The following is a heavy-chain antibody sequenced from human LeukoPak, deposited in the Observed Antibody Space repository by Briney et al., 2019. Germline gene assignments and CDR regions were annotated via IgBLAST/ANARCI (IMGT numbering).Heavy chain of an antibody. J-gene: IGHJ6*02. CDR3: AKERIAPAGAEGYGMDV. CDR1: GFTFSNYA. Sequence: GGSLRLSCAASGFTFSNYAMSWVRQAPGKGLEWVSAISGSGDSTYYADSVKGRFTISRDNSKNTLYLQMNSLRAEDTAEYYCAKERIAPAGAEGYGMDVWGQGTTVTVSS. CDR2: ISGSGDST. V-gene: IGHV3-23*01. D-gene: IGHD6-13*01.